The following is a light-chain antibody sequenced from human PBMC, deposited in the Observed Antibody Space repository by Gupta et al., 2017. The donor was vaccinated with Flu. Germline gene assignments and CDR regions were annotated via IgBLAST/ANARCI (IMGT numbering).Light chain of an antibody. Sequence: EIEMTQSPATLSVSPGERATLSCRASQSVNSNLAWYQQKPGQTPRLLIIGASTRATGIPARFSGSWSGKEFTLAISILQAEVFAYYYCQQYNNCPRTFGQGTKVEIK. V-gene: IGKV3-15*01. CDR2: GAS. CDR3: QQYNNCPRT. J-gene: IGKJ1*01. CDR1: QSVNSN.